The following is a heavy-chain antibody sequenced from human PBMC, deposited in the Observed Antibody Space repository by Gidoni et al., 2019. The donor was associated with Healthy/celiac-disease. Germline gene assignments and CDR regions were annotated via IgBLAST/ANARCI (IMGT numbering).Heavy chain of an antibody. Sequence: QVQLVQSGAEVKKPGASVKVSCKASGYTFTGYYMHWVRQAPGQGLEWMGWINPNSGGTNYAQKFQGWVTMTRDTSISTAYMELSRLRSDDTAVYYCARDQAGDDYGDYRFDPWGQGTLVTVSS. CDR1: GYTFTGYY. V-gene: IGHV1-2*04. J-gene: IGHJ5*02. CDR3: ARDQAGDDYGDYRFDP. D-gene: IGHD4-17*01. CDR2: INPNSGGT.